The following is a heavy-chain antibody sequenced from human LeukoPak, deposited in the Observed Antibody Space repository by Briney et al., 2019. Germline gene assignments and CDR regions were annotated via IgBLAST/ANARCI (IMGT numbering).Heavy chain of an antibody. Sequence: GGSLRLSCAASGFTVSSNYMSWVRQAPGKGLEWVSVIYSGGSTYYADSVKGRFTISRDNSKNTLYLQMNSLRAEDTAVYYCAKDMGRIAVAGTDYWGQGTLVTVSS. D-gene: IGHD6-19*01. J-gene: IGHJ4*02. CDR1: GFTVSSNY. CDR3: AKDMGRIAVAGTDY. CDR2: IYSGGST. V-gene: IGHV3-53*01.